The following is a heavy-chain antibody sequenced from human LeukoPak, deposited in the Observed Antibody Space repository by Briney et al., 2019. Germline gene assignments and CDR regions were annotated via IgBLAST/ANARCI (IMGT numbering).Heavy chain of an antibody. J-gene: IGHJ4*02. CDR1: GFTFSSYG. CDR3: AKAYHDSGCLIDY. V-gene: IGHV3-30*18. Sequence: GGSLRLSCAASGFTFSSYGMHWVRQAPGKGLEWVAVISYDGSNKYYADSVKGRFTISRDNSENTLYLHMNALRAEDTAVYYCAKAYHDSGCLIDYWGQGTLVTVSS. D-gene: IGHD6-19*01. CDR2: ISYDGSNK.